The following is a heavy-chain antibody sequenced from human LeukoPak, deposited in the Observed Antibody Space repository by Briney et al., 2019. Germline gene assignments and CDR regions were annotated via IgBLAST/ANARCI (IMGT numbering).Heavy chain of an antibody. Sequence: GGSLRLSCAASGFTFSSYWVHWVRQGPGRGLVWVSRINTDGRTTSYADSVKGRFAISRDNAKNTLYLQMNSLTAEDTAVYYCARGYYDSSGNTLGGYWGQGTLVTVSS. D-gene: IGHD3-22*01. CDR1: GFTFSSYW. CDR3: ARGYYDSSGNTLGGY. J-gene: IGHJ4*02. CDR2: INTDGRTT. V-gene: IGHV3-74*01.